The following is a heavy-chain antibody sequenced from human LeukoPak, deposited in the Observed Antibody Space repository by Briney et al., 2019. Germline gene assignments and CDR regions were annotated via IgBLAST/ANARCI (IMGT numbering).Heavy chain of an antibody. J-gene: IGHJ4*01. Sequence: EASVEVSCKASGYTFTDYYLLWVRQAPGQGLEWMGWIKTNSGATDYAQNFEARVTMTRDTSSGTAYLDLSSLTSDDTAVYYCARGRRILGGPENAGDFFDYWGQGTLVIVSS. CDR1: GYTFTDYY. CDR3: ARGRRILGGPENAGDFFDY. CDR2: IKTNSGAT. D-gene: IGHD3-16*01. V-gene: IGHV1-2*02.